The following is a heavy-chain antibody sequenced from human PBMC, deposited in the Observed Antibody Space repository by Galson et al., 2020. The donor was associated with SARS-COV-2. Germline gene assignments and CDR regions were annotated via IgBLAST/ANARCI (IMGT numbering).Heavy chain of an antibody. D-gene: IGHD1-7*01. CDR2: ISGSGGST. CDR3: ARHNWNYDY. CDR1: GFTFSTYA. Sequence: SCAASGFTFSTYAMSWVRQAPGKGLEWVSAISGSGGSTYYADSVKGRFTISRDNSKNTLFLQMNSLRAEDTAVYYCARHNWNYDYWGQGTLVTVSS. J-gene: IGHJ4*02. V-gene: IGHV3-23*01.